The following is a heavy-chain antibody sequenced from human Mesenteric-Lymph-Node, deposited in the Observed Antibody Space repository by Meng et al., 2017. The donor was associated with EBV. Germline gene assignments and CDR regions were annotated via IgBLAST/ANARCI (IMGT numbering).Heavy chain of an antibody. CDR2: ISGYNGNT. J-gene: IGHJ4*02. CDR1: GYTFTSHG. CDR3: ARVRGIAVVPPDY. V-gene: IGHV1-18*01. Sequence: QIQLLQSGAEVKKPGASVKASCKASGYTFTSHGISWVRQAPGQGLEWVGWISGYNGNTNYAQKFQGRVTMTTDTSTSTAYMDLRSLRSDDTAVYYCARVRGIAVVPPDYWGQGTLVTVSS. D-gene: IGHD6-19*01.